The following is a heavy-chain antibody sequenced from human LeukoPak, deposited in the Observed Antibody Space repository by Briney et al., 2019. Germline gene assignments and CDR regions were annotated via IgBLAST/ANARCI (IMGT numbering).Heavy chain of an antibody. D-gene: IGHD1-26*01. CDR3: ARVPYQREPYHFDY. V-gene: IGHV3-30-3*01. J-gene: IGHJ4*02. CDR1: KFTFSSYS. CDR2: ISKDGSNK. Sequence: GGSLRLSCEASKFTFSSYSMHWVRQAPGKGLEWVAMISKDGSNKYYADSVKGRFIISRDNSKNTLYLQVNSLRAEDTAVYYCARVPYQREPYHFDYWGQGTLVTVSS.